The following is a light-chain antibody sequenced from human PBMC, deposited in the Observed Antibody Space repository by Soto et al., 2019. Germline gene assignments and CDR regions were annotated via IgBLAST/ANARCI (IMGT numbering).Light chain of an antibody. CDR2: GNS. J-gene: IGLJ3*02. V-gene: IGLV1-40*01. Sequence: QLVLTQPPSVSGAPGQRVTISCTGRSSNIGTGYDVHWYQQHPGTAPKVLIYGNSNRPSGVPDRFSGSKSGTSASLAITGLQPEDEADYYCQSYDISLSGWVFGGGSKLTVL. CDR1: SSNIGTGYD. CDR3: QSYDISLSGWV.